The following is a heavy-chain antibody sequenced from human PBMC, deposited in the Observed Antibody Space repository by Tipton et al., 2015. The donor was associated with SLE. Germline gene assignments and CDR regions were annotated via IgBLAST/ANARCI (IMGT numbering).Heavy chain of an antibody. V-gene: IGHV3-49*04. CDR3: TRDSAQWLLRDY. CDR1: GFTFGDYA. D-gene: IGHD6-19*01. Sequence: SLRLSCTASGFTFGDYAMSWVRQAPGKGLEWVGFIRSKAYGGTTEYAASVKGRFTISRDDSKSIAYLQMNSLKTEDTAVYYCTRDSAQWLLRDYWGQGTLVTVSS. CDR2: IRSKAYGGTT. J-gene: IGHJ4*02.